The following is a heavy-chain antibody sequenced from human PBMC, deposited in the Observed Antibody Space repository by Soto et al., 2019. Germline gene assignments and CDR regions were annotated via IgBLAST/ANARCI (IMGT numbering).Heavy chain of an antibody. CDR2: IYYSGST. CDR1: GGSISSYY. CDR3: ARNPCGGSGGSCYSGGYYYYYSGMDV. Sequence: PSETLSLTCTVSGGSISSYYWSWIRQPPGKGLEWIGCIYYSGSTNYNPSLKSRVTISVDTSKNQFSLKLSSVTAADTAVYYCARNPCGGSGGSCYSGGYYYYYSGMDVWGQGTTVT. V-gene: IGHV4-59*01. D-gene: IGHD2-15*01. J-gene: IGHJ6*02.